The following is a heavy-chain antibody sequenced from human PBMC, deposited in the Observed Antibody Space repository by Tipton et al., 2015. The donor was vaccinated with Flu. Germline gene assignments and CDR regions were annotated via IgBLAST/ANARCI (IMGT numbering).Heavy chain of an antibody. Sequence: SLRLSCAASGFTFSSYAMSWVRQAPGKGLEWVSGISGGGGTTYYADSVKGRFTLSRDNFKNRLYLQMNSLRAEDTAVYYCAKTPSGWLAEYFQYWGQGTLVTVSS. V-gene: IGHV3-23*01. D-gene: IGHD6-19*01. CDR1: GFTFSSYA. J-gene: IGHJ1*01. CDR3: AKTPSGWLAEYFQY. CDR2: ISGGGGTT.